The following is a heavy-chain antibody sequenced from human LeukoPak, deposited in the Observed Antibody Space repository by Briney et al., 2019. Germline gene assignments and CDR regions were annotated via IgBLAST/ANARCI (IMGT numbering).Heavy chain of an antibody. CDR2: IYTSGST. Sequence: SETLSLTCTVSGGSISSGSYYWSWIRQPAGKGLEWIGRIYTSGSTNYNPSLKSRVTISLDTSKNQFSLKLSSVTAADTAVYYCATSPMWFGELFGSYYMDVWGKGTTVTISS. CDR1: GGSISSGSYY. V-gene: IGHV4-61*02. CDR3: ATSPMWFGELFGSYYMDV. J-gene: IGHJ6*03. D-gene: IGHD3-10*01.